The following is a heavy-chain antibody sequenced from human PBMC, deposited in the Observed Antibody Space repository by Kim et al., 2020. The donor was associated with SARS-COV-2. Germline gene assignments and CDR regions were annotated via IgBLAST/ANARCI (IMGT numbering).Heavy chain of an antibody. V-gene: IGHV3-66*02. J-gene: IGHJ5*02. CDR3: AREPQESNSGGWFDP. CDR1: GFTVNSNY. D-gene: IGHD3-10*01. Sequence: GGSLRLSCAASGFTVNSNYMSWVRQAPGRGLEWVSVIYVAGDTYHADSVKGRFSVSRDSSKNTLYLQMNSLRAEDTAVYFCAREPQESNSGGWFDPWGQGTLVTVSS. CDR2: IYVAGDT.